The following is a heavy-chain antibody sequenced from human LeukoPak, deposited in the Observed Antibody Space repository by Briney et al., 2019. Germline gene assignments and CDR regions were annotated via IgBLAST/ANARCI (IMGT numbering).Heavy chain of an antibody. Sequence: GETLKISCKGSGYSFTSYWIGWVRQMPGKGLEWMGIIYPGDSDTRYSPSFQGQVTTSADKSISTAYLQWSRLKASDTAMYYCARSASGSSSIFDYWGQGTLVTVSS. V-gene: IGHV5-51*01. CDR2: IYPGDSDT. CDR1: GYSFTSYW. J-gene: IGHJ4*02. CDR3: ARSASGSSSIFDY. D-gene: IGHD6-6*01.